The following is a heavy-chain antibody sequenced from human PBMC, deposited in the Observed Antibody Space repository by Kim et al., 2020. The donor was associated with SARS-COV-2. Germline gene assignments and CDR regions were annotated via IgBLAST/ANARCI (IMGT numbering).Heavy chain of an antibody. D-gene: IGHD6-13*01. V-gene: IGHV3-23*01. CDR2: ISGSGGST. J-gene: IGHJ6*02. CDR3: AKDGAKTAAGYYYYGMDV. CDR1: GFTFSSYA. Sequence: GGSLRLSCAASGFTFSSYAMSWVRQAPGKGLEWVSAISGSGGSTYYADSVKGRFTISRDNSKNTLYLQMNSLRAEDTAVYYCAKDGAKTAAGYYYYGMDVWGQGTTVTVSS.